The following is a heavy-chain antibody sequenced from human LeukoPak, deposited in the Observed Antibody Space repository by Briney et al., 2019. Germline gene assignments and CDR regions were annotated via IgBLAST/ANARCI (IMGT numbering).Heavy chain of an antibody. D-gene: IGHD7-27*01. CDR1: GFTFNNYA. CDR3: AKDHLSWGSSFDF. V-gene: IGHV3-23*01. Sequence: QTGGSLRLSCAASGFTFNNYAMSWVRQAPGKGLEWVSAITSDGYNTHYADSVKGRFTIFRDNSKNTLYLQMSSLRAEDTAVYYCAKDHLSWGSSFDFWGQGTLVTVSS. J-gene: IGHJ4*02. CDR2: ITSDGYNT.